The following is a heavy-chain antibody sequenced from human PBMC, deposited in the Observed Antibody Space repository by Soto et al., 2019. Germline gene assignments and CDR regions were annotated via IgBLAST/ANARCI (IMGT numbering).Heavy chain of an antibody. D-gene: IGHD1-26*01. CDR3: ANSRYSGSYYVPFDY. J-gene: IGHJ4*02. CDR1: ASIFSGYG. CDR2: ISLDGGKE. Sequence: GGSLRLSCVASASIFSGYGMHWVRQAPGKGLEWVAVISLDGGKEYYADSVKGRCTISRDNSKNMLYLQMNSLRAEDTAVYYCANSRYSGSYYVPFDYWGQGTLVTVSS. V-gene: IGHV3-30*18.